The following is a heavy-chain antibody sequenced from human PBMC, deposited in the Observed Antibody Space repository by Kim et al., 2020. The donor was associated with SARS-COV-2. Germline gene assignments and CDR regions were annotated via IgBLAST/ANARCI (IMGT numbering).Heavy chain of an antibody. D-gene: IGHD1-26*01. Sequence: GGSLRLSCAASGFTFSSYGMHWVRQAPGKGLEWVAVIWYDGSNKYYADSVKGRFTISRDNSKNTLYLQMNSLRAEDTAVYYCARDGGSYYIDPLDYWGQGTLVTVSS. CDR3: ARDGGSYYIDPLDY. V-gene: IGHV3-33*01. CDR1: GFTFSSYG. J-gene: IGHJ4*02. CDR2: IWYDGSNK.